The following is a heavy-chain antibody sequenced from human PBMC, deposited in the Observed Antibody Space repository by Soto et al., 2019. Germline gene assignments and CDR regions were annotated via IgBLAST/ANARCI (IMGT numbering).Heavy chain of an antibody. CDR3: ARGQGGYSYLFYC. Sequence: EVQLLESGGGLVQPGGSLRLSCAASGFTFSTYAMNWVRQAPGKGLDWVSTITASGGVTFYEDSVEGRFTISRDNSDNTVQLQLINLRVEDTALYVCARGQGGYSYLFYCWGQGTLVTVSS. CDR1: GFTFSTYA. CDR2: ITASGGVT. J-gene: IGHJ4*02. D-gene: IGHD5-18*01. V-gene: IGHV3-23*01.